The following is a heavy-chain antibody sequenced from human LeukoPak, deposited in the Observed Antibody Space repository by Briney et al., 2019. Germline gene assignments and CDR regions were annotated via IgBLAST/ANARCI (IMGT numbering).Heavy chain of an antibody. D-gene: IGHD3-3*01. CDR1: GGSISSGSYY. Sequence: PSQTLSLTCTVSGGSISSGSYYWSWIRQPAGKGLEWIGRIYTSGSTNYNPSLKSRVTISVDTSKNQFSLKLSSVTAADTAVYYCARILIQPRITIFGVVIRSRGNRNSKADYWGQGTLVTVSS. CDR3: ARILIQPRITIFGVVIRSRGNRNSKADY. J-gene: IGHJ4*02. V-gene: IGHV4-61*02. CDR2: IYTSGST.